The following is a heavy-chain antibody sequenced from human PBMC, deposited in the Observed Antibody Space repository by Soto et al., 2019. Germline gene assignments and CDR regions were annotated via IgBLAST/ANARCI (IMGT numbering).Heavy chain of an antibody. CDR2: INHSGST. CDR1: GGSISSGGYY. V-gene: IGHV4-39*07. D-gene: IGHD6-13*01. CDR3: ARIPSLARSWYREYYYYGMDV. Sequence: SETLSLTCTVSGGSISSGGYYWSWIRQPPGKGLEWIGEINHSGSTNYNPSLKSRVTISVDTSKNQFSLKLSSVTAADTAVYYCARIPSLARSWYREYYYYGMDVWGQGTTVTVSS. J-gene: IGHJ6*02.